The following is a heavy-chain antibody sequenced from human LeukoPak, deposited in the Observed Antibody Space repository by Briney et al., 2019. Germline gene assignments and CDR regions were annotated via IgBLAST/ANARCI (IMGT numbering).Heavy chain of an antibody. V-gene: IGHV5-51*01. CDR2: IYPGDSDT. J-gene: IGHJ4*02. Sequence: GASLKISCKGSGSIFTTYWIGWVRPMPGRGLEWMGIIYPGDSDTRYSPSFQGQVTISADKSISTAYLQWSSLKASDTAMYYCARQFRDSSGYYSYYFDYWGQGTLVTVSS. D-gene: IGHD3-22*01. CDR3: ARQFRDSSGYYSYYFDY. CDR1: GSIFTTYW.